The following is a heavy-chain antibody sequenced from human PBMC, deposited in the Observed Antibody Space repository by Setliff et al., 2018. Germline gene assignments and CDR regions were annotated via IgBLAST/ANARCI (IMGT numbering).Heavy chain of an antibody. CDR1: GGTFSSYA. CDR2: INPKNGGA. Sequence: ASVKVSCKASGGTFSSYAISWVRQAPGQGLEWMGVINPKNGGATYPQNLQGRVTMTRDTSTSTVYMELSSLRSEDTAMYFCAKSGDYSNRGHFDCWGQGTLVTVSS. D-gene: IGHD4-4*01. J-gene: IGHJ4*02. V-gene: IGHV1-46*03. CDR3: AKSGDYSNRGHFDC.